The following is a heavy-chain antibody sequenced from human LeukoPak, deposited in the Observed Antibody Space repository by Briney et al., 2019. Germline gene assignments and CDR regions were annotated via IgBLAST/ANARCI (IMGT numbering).Heavy chain of an antibody. CDR1: GGSINSNSHH. J-gene: IGHJ4*02. Sequence: SETLSLTCSVSGGSINSNSHHWDWIRQAPGKGLEWIGNIYYSGTTSYNPSLKSRVTISVDTSKDQFSLRLSSVTAADTAVYYCARRGDILTDYAFDYWGQGTLVTVSS. D-gene: IGHD3-9*01. CDR2: IYYSGTT. CDR3: ARRGDILTDYAFDY. V-gene: IGHV4-39*01.